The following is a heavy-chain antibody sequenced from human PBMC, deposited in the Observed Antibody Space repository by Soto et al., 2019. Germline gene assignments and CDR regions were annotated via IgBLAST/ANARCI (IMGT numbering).Heavy chain of an antibody. CDR2: IYNSGST. J-gene: IGHJ4*02. CDR3: ARGGTTVVDY. D-gene: IGHD4-17*01. V-gene: IGHV4-59*01. CDR1: GGSISSYY. Sequence: QVQLQESGPGLVKPSETLSLTCTVSGGSISSYYWSWIRQPPGKGLEWIGYIYNSGSTNYNPSLKSRVTISVDTSKNQFSLKLSSVTAADTAVYYCARGGTTVVDYWGQGTLVTVSS.